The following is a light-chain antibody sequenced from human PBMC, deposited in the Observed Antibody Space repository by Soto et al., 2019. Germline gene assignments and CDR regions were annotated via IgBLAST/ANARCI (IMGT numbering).Light chain of an antibody. CDR3: SSYTSSSSPYV. CDR2: EVT. V-gene: IGLV2-14*01. CDR1: SSDVGGYNY. Sequence: QSALTQPASVSGSPGQSITISCTGTSSDVGGYNYVSWYQQHPDKAPKVIIYEVTNRPSGISNRFSGSKSGNTASLTISGLQAEDEADYYCSSYTSSSSPYVLGTGTKLTVL. J-gene: IGLJ1*01.